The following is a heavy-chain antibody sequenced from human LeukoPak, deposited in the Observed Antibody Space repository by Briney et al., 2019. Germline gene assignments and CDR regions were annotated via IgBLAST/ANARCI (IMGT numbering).Heavy chain of an antibody. CDR3: ARGRGSNYENYFDH. Sequence: ASVKVSCKASGYTFTSHDINWVRQATGQGLEWMGWMNPNSGNTGYVQRFQGRVTMTKSTSLSTVYMELSSLRSEDTAIYYCARGRGSNYENYFDHWGHGTRVTVSS. D-gene: IGHD3-16*01. CDR1: GYTFTSHD. CDR2: MNPNSGNT. J-gene: IGHJ4*01. V-gene: IGHV1-8*01.